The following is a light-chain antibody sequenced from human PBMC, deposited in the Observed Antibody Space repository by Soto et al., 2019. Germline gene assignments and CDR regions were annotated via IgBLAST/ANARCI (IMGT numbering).Light chain of an antibody. Sequence: QSVLTQPPSASGSLGQSVTIPCTGTSSDVGDYNYVSWYQQHPGKVPKLMIYEVSKRPSGVPDRFSGSKSGNTASLTVSGLQAEDEADYYCSSYTSSSTLVFGGGTKLTVL. CDR2: EVS. CDR3: SSYTSSSTLV. J-gene: IGLJ3*02. CDR1: SSDVGDYNY. V-gene: IGLV2-8*01.